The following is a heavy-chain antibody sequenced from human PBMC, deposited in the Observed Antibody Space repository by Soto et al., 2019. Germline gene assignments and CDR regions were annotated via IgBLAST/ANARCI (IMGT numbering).Heavy chain of an antibody. CDR2: ISSSTSTI. D-gene: IGHD6-13*01. J-gene: IGHJ4*02. CDR1: GFTFSSYS. CDR3: ARDSGTAGADDY. Sequence: EVQLVESGGGLVQPGGSLRLSCAASGFTFSSYSMTWVRQAPGKGLEWVSYISSSTSTIYYADSVKGRFTISRDNAKNSLYLQMNSLRDDDAAVYYCARDSGTAGADDYWGQGTLVTVSA. V-gene: IGHV3-48*02.